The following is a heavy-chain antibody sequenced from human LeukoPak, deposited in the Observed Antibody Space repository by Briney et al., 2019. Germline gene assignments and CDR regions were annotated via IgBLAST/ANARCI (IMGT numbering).Heavy chain of an antibody. V-gene: IGHV3-15*01. J-gene: IGHJ4*02. D-gene: IGHD6-19*01. CDR2: IKSKTDGGTT. CDR1: GFTFSDPW. Sequence: PGGSLRLSCAGSGFTFSDPWMTWVRQAPGEGLEWVGRIKSKTDGGTTDYAAPVKGRFTISRDDSKNTVYLQMNSLKTEDTAVYYCITSSGWYYFGHWGQGTLVTVSS. CDR3: ITSSGWYYFGH.